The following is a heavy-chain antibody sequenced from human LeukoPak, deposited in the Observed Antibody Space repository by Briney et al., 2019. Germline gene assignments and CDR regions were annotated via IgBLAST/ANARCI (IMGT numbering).Heavy chain of an antibody. V-gene: IGHV1-8*01. D-gene: IGHD7-27*01. Sequence: ASVKVSCRASGYTFTSYDFNWVRQATGQRPEWMGWMSPNSGDTGYAQKFQDRVTMTRNTSISTAYMELSSLRSDDTAVYYCARGPPNWGYDYWGPGTLVTVSS. CDR3: ARGPPNWGYDY. J-gene: IGHJ4*02. CDR1: GYTFTSYD. CDR2: MSPNSGDT.